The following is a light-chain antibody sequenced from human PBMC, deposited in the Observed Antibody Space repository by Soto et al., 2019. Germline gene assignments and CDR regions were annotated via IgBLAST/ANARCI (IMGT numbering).Light chain of an antibody. CDR2: DVS. CDR3: SSYTSSSTRYV. V-gene: IGLV2-14*01. J-gene: IGLJ1*01. Sequence: APKQPFPLSAEPGKVTTIPSPGKKRKFGGYNYVSWYQQPPGKAPKLMIYDVSNRPSGVSNRFSGSKSGNTASLTISGLQAEDEADYYCSSYTSSSTRYVFGTGTKVTVL. CDR1: KRKFGGYNY.